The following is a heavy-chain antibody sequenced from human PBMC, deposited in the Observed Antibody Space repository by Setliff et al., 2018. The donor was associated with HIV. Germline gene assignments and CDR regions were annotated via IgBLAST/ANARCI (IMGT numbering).Heavy chain of an antibody. CDR2: INHSGRT. CDR3: ARRRDGYNSAPWRNDY. J-gene: IGHJ4*02. D-gene: IGHD5-12*01. CDR1: GESFSGYY. Sequence: TLSLTCAVYGESFSGYYWSWIRQAPGKGLEWIGEINHSGRTKYNPSLKSRVTLSVDTSKNQFSLKLTSVTAADTAVYYCARRRDGYNSAPWRNDYWGQGTLVTVSS. V-gene: IGHV4-34*01.